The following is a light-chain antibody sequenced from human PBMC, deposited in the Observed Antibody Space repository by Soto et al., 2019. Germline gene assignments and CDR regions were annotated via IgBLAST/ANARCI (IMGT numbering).Light chain of an antibody. CDR1: QSVSSSY. Sequence: IFLPHFHGTPSFSPWDRATPSSRASQSVSSSYSAWYQQQPGPAPRLIIYGASSTATGTPVSFSGSGAGTDSTPTSSRLAPDVVAVYYCQQYSSPPITFGQGTRLEI. V-gene: IGKV3-20*01. J-gene: IGKJ5*01. CDR3: QQYSSPPIT. CDR2: GAS.